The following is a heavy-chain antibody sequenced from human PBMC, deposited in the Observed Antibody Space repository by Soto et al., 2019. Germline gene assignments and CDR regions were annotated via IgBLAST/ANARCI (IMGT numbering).Heavy chain of an antibody. CDR1: GFTFSSYA. J-gene: IGHJ6*03. V-gene: IGHV3-23*01. D-gene: IGHD6-6*01. Sequence: EVQLLESGGGLVQPGGSLRLSCAASGFTFSSYAMSWVRQAPGKGLEWVSAISGSGGSTYYSDSVKGRFTISRDNSKNTLYLQMNSLRAEDTAVYYCAKRPRDYYYYMDVWGKGTTVTVSS. CDR3: AKRPRDYYYYMDV. CDR2: ISGSGGST.